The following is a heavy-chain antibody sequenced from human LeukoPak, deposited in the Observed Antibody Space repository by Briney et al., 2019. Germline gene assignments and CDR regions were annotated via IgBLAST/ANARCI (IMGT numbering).Heavy chain of an antibody. Sequence: GGSLRLSCAASGFTVSSNYMSWVRQAPGKGLEFVKGRFTISRHNSKNTLNLQMNSLRAEDTAVYYCARSQGYGMDVWGQGTTVTVSS. CDR3: ARSQGYGMDV. V-gene: IGHV3-53*04. CDR1: GFTVSSNY. J-gene: IGHJ6*02.